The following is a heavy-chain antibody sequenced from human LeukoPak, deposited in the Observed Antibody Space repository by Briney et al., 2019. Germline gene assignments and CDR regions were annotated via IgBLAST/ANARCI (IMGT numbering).Heavy chain of an antibody. Sequence: GGPLRLSCAASGFIFDDNGMSWAREAPGKGLEWVSSINWNGVRTGYADYVKGRFTISRDNAKNSLYLQMNSLRAEDTALYYCARVGSSAYGDAFDIWGQGTMVTVSS. D-gene: IGHD3-22*01. CDR1: GFIFDDNG. CDR2: INWNGVRT. J-gene: IGHJ3*02. V-gene: IGHV3-20*04. CDR3: ARVGSSAYGDAFDI.